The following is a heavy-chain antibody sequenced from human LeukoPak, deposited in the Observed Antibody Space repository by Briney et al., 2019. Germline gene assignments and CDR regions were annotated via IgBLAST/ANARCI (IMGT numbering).Heavy chain of an antibody. Sequence: PGGSLRLSCAASGFTFSSYSMNWVRQAPGKGLEWVSSISSSSSYIYYADSVKGRFTISRDNAKNSLYLQMNSLRAEDTAVYYCARGDLWLQLPAGGDYWGQGTLVTVSS. D-gene: IGHD5-24*01. J-gene: IGHJ4*02. V-gene: IGHV3-21*01. CDR2: ISSSSSYI. CDR1: GFTFSSYS. CDR3: ARGDLWLQLPAGGDY.